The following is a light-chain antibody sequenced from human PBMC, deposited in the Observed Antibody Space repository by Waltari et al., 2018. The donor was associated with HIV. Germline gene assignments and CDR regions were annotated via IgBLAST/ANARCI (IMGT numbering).Light chain of an antibody. CDR1: SFDLYGYNF. CDR2: EVS. J-gene: IGLJ3*02. CDR3: ISYISSSSPV. V-gene: IGLV2-14*01. Sequence: QSALTQPASVSGSPGQSITISCTGTSFDLYGYNFVSWFQHHPGQAPKVIIYEVSNRPSGVSDRFSGSKSGNTASLTISGLQPEDEAEYFCISYISSSSPVFGGGTKLTVL.